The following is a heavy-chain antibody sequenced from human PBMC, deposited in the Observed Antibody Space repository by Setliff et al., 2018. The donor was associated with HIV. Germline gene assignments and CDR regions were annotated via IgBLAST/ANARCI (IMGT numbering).Heavy chain of an antibody. V-gene: IGHV4-61*02. CDR3: ARDPYCPNTCYEDFTSDS. J-gene: IGHJ4*02. CDR2: IYSSGIT. Sequence: PSETLSLTCTVSGGSISSGSYFWNWIRQPAGKGLEWIGRIYSSGITNYNPSLKSRLTISLDTSKNQFSLQVTSVTAADTAVYYCARDPYCPNTCYEDFTSDSWGQGTLVTVSS. D-gene: IGHD2-8*01. CDR1: GGSISSGSYF.